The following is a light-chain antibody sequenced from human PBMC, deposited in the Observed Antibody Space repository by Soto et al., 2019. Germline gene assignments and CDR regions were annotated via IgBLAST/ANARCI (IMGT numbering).Light chain of an antibody. CDR1: SSDVGDYNY. CDR2: DVS. CDR3: SSYTSSSTLVV. Sequence: QSALTQPASVSGSPGQSITISCTGTSSDVGDYNYVSWYQQHPGKAPKLMMYDVSNRPSGVFNRLSGSQSGNTASLTISGLQAEDEADYYCSSYTSSSTLVVFGTGTNVTVL. V-gene: IGLV2-14*01. J-gene: IGLJ1*01.